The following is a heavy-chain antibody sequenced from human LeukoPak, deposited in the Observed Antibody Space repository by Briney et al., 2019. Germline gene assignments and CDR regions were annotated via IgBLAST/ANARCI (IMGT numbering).Heavy chain of an antibody. CDR2: IYTGGST. D-gene: IGHD2-8*02. CDR1: GFTVSSNY. V-gene: IGHV3-66*01. Sequence: GGSLRLSCAASGFTVSSNYMSWVRQAPGKGLEWVSVIYTGGSTHYADSVKGRFTIFRDNSKNTLFLQMTSLRVEDTAVYHCVKVFSPQCTGASCRYWYFGLWGRGTLVTDSS. J-gene: IGHJ2*01. CDR3: VKVFSPQCTGASCRYWYFGL.